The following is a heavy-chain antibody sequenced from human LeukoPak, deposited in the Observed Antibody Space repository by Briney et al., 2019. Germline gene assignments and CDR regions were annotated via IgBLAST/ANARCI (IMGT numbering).Heavy chain of an antibody. D-gene: IGHD5-18*01. Sequence: SETLSLTCTVSGGSISSHYWSWIRQPPGKGLEWIGYIYYSGSTNYNPSLKSRVTISVDTSKNQFSLKLSSVTAADTAVYYCASGGYSYGYPLTYYYYVDVWGERTTVTVSS. J-gene: IGHJ6*03. V-gene: IGHV4-59*11. CDR2: IYYSGST. CDR3: ASGGYSYGYPLTYYYYVDV. CDR1: GGSISSHY.